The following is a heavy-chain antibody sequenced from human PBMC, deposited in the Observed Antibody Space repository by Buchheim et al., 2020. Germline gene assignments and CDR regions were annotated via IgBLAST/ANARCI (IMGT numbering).Heavy chain of an antibody. D-gene: IGHD3-9*01. Sequence: VQLVESGGGVVQPGRSLRLSCAASGFTFSSYGMHWVRQTPGKGLEWVSYISSSGSTIYYADSVKGRFTISRDNAKNSLYLQMNSLRAEDTAVYYCASLGFDWSPGDYWGQGTL. CDR1: GFTFSSYG. CDR3: ASLGFDWSPGDY. J-gene: IGHJ4*02. V-gene: IGHV3-48*04. CDR2: ISSSGSTI.